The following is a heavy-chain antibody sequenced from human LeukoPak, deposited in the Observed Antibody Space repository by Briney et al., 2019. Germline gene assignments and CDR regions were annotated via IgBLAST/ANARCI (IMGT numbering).Heavy chain of an antibody. CDR2: LYYSGST. CDR1: GGSIRSYY. J-gene: IGHJ4*02. V-gene: IGHV4-59*08. CDR3: ARRRDYFDY. Sequence: SETLSLTCTVSGGSIRSYYWSWIRQPPGKGLEWIGYLYYSGSTNYNPSLKSRVNISVDTSKNQFSLKRSSVTAADTAVYYCARRRDYFDYWGQGTLVTVSS.